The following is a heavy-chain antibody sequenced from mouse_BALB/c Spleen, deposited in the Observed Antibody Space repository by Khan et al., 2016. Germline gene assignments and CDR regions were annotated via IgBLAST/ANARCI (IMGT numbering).Heavy chain of an antibody. CDR2: ISYSGST. Sequence: EVQLQESGPGLVKPSQSLSLTCTVTGYSITSDYAWNWIRQFPGNKLEWMGYISYSGSTSYNPSLKSRISITRAPSKNQFFLQLNSVTNEGTAKYYVEIGATVYWYFDVWGAGTTVTVSS. V-gene: IGHV3-2*02. J-gene: IGHJ1*01. D-gene: IGHD1-1*01. CDR3: EIGATVYWYFDV. CDR1: GYSITSDYA.